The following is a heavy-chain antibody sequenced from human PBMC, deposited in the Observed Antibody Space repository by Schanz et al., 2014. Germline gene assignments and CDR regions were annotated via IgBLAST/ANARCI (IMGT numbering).Heavy chain of an antibody. D-gene: IGHD1-1*01. CDR3: ARAHGNNWYGKGLDY. CDR2: IRSDGSTK. J-gene: IGHJ4*02. Sequence: QVQMVESGGGVVQPGRSLRLSCAASGFAFSVYGMHWVRQAPGKGPEWVAVIRSDGSTKYYADSVKGRFTISRDNSKNTLYLQRNSRRADDTAVYFCARAHGNNWYGKGLDYWGQGTQVTVSS. CDR1: GFAFSVYG. V-gene: IGHV3-33*01.